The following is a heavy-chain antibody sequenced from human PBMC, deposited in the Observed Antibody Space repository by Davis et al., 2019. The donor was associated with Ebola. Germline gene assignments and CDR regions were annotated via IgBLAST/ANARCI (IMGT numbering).Heavy chain of an antibody. J-gene: IGHJ4*02. CDR1: GFTFSSYW. Sequence: PGGSLRLSCAASGFTFSSYWMSWVRQAPGKGLEWVANIKQDGSEKYYVDSVKGRFTISRDNDKNSLYLQMNSLRAEDTAVYYCARAPLGYYNFWSGYYKGGYFDYWGQGTLVTVSS. V-gene: IGHV3-7*01. D-gene: IGHD3-3*01. CDR2: IKQDGSEK. CDR3: ARAPLGYYNFWSGYYKGGYFDY.